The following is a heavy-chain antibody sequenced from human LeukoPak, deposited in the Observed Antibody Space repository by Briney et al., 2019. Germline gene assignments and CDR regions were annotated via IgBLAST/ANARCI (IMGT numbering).Heavy chain of an antibody. V-gene: IGHV1-8*01. D-gene: IGHD3-22*01. CDR1: GYTFTSYD. J-gene: IGHJ4*02. Sequence: ASVKVSCTASGYTFTSYDINWVRQATGQGLEWMGWMNPNSGNTGYAQKFQGRVTMTRDTSISTAYMELSRLRSDDTAVYYCARVKSDSSGYGTYYFDYWGQGTLVTVSS. CDR2: MNPNSGNT. CDR3: ARVKSDSSGYGTYYFDY.